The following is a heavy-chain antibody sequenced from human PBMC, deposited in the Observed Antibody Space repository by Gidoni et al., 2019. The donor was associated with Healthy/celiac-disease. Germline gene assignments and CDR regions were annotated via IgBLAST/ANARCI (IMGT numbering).Heavy chain of an antibody. Sequence: QVQLQESGPGLVKPSETLSLTCTVSGGPISSYYWSWIRQPAGKGLEWIGRIYTSGSTNYNPSLKSRVTMSVDTSKNQFSLKLSSVTAADTAVYYCARELRNPYDSSGYTGWFDPWGQGTLVTVSS. V-gene: IGHV4-4*07. CDR1: GGPISSYY. J-gene: IGHJ5*02. D-gene: IGHD3-22*01. CDR3: ARELRNPYDSSGYTGWFDP. CDR2: IYTSGST.